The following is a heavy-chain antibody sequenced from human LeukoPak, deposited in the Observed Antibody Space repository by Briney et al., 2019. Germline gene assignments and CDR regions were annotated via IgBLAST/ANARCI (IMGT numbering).Heavy chain of an antibody. J-gene: IGHJ5*02. CDR2: ISSSSSTI. D-gene: IGHD3-22*01. CDR3: ARTGENYYDGSGYFNWFDP. Sequence: GGSLRLSCAASGFTFSSYSMNWVRQAPGKGLEWVSYISSSSSTIYYADSVKGRFTISRDNDKNSLYLQMNSLRAEDTAVYYCARTGENYYDGSGYFNWFDPWGQGTLVTVSS. CDR1: GFTFSSYS. V-gene: IGHV3-48*01.